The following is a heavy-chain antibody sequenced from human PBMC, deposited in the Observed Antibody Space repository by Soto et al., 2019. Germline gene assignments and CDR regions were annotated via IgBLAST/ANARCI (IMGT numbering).Heavy chain of an antibody. J-gene: IGHJ4*02. CDR3: ARDSNWSCDY. V-gene: IGHV3-48*02. CDR1: GFTFSGYN. D-gene: IGHD1-1*01. CDR2: IKSDSSGT. Sequence: EVQLVESGGGLVQPGGSLRLSCAASGFTFSGYNMNWVRQAPGKGLEWISCIKSDSSGTWYAASVKGRFTMSRDNAKNSLSRQMNSLRDEDTAVYFWARDSNWSCDYWGQGTLVAFSS.